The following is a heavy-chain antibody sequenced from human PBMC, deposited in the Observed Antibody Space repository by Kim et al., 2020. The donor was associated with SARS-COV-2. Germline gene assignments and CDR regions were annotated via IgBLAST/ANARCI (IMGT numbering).Heavy chain of an antibody. CDR2: IYYSGST. Sequence: SETLSLTCTVSGGSISSSSYYWGWIRQPPGKGLEWIGSIYYSGSTYYNPSLKSRVTISVDTSKNQFSLKLSSVTAADTAVYYCARCSDYVWGSYRDDYWGQGTLVTVSS. CDR3: ARCSDYVWGSYRDDY. V-gene: IGHV4-39*01. CDR1: GGSISSSSYY. J-gene: IGHJ4*02. D-gene: IGHD3-16*02.